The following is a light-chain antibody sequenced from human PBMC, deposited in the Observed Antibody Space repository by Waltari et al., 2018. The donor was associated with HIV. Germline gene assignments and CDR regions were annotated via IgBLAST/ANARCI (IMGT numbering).Light chain of an antibody. J-gene: IGLJ3*02. CDR3: AAWDNSLGAWL. CDR1: TPNIGSNY. CDR2: KND. V-gene: IGLV1-47*01. Sequence: QSVLTQPPSASGTPGQTVTISCSGSTPNIGSNYVYWFQQFPGTAPRLLIYKNDQRPSGVPARFSGAKSGTSASLAISWLRSEDEADYYCAAWDNSLGAWLFGGGAKLTVL.